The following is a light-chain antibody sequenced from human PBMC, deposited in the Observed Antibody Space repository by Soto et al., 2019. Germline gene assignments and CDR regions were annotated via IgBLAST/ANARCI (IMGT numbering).Light chain of an antibody. V-gene: IGKV1-12*01. CDR2: GXS. Sequence: NHLTQSPSSMSASLGDRVTVPXRASQAFNGWLAWYQQKPGXAPNXXXYGXSTLQRGGPSRLSGSGSGTDFTLTISSLQPEYFATYYCQQANSVTLTFGQGTRLEIK. CDR3: QQANSVTLT. J-gene: IGKJ5*01. CDR1: QAFNGW.